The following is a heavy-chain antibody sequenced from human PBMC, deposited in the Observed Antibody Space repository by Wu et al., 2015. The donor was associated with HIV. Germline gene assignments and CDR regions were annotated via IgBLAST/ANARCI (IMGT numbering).Heavy chain of an antibody. D-gene: IGHD2-21*02. Sequence: QVQLVQSGAEVKKPGSSVKVSCKASGGTFSSYAISWVRQAPGQGLEWMGGIIPIFGTANYAQKFQGRVTITTDESTSTAYMELSSLRSEDTAVYYCARQIVVVTAIAHGAFDIWGQGTMVTVSS. V-gene: IGHV1-69*05. CDR1: GGTFSSYA. CDR2: IIPIFGTA. J-gene: IGHJ3*02. CDR3: ARQIVVVTAIAHGAFDI.